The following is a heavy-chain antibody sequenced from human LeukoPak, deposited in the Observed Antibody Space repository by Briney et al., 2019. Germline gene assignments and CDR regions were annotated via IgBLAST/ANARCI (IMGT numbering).Heavy chain of an antibody. CDR1: GFTFSSYS. D-gene: IGHD3-3*01. CDR2: IRSSSSYI. Sequence: GGSLRLSCAASGFTFSSYSMNWVRQAPGKGLEWVSSIRSSSSYIYYADSVKGRFTISRDNAKNSLYLQMNSLRAEDTAVYYCARTIFGVVTHAFDIWGQGTMVTVSS. CDR3: ARTIFGVVTHAFDI. V-gene: IGHV3-21*01. J-gene: IGHJ3*02.